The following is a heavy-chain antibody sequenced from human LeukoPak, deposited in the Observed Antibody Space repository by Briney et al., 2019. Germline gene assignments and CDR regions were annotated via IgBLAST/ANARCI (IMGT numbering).Heavy chain of an antibody. CDR2: IFSST. J-gene: IGHJ4*02. CDR3: ARRAGAYSHPYDY. V-gene: IGHV3-53*01. Sequence: LTGGSLRLSCTVSGFTVSSNSMSWVRQAPGKGLEWVSFIFSSTHYSDSVKGRFTISRDNSKNTLYLQMNSLRAEDTAVYYCARRAGAYSHPYDYWGQGTLVTVSS. CDR1: GFTVSSNS. D-gene: IGHD4/OR15-4a*01.